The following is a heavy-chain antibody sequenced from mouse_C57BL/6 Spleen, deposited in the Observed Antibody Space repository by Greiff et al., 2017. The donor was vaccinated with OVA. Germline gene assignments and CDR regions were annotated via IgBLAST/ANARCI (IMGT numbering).Heavy chain of an antibody. CDR1: GYSITSGYY. D-gene: IGHD4-1*01. V-gene: IGHV3-6*01. J-gene: IGHJ1*03. Sequence: VQLQQSGPGLVKPSQSLSLTCSVTGYSITSGYYWNWIRQFPGNKLEWMGYISYDGSNNYNPSLKNRISITRDTSKNQFFLKLNSVTTEDTATYYCARAQTGTYWYFDVWGTGTTVTVSS. CDR2: ISYDGSN. CDR3: ARAQTGTYWYFDV.